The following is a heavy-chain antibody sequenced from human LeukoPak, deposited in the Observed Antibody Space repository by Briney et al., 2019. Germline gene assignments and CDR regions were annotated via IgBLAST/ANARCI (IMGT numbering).Heavy chain of an antibody. J-gene: IGHJ6*02. V-gene: IGHV4-30-4*01. CDR1: GGSISSGDYY. Sequence: SQTLSLTCTVSGGSISSGDYYWSWIRQPPGKGLEWIGYIYYSGSTYYNPSLKSRVTISVDTSKNQFSLKLSSVTAADTAVYYCARGPNLRFLEWLPSYGMDVWGQGTTVTVSS. CDR2: IYYSGST. D-gene: IGHD3-3*01. CDR3: ARGPNLRFLEWLPSYGMDV.